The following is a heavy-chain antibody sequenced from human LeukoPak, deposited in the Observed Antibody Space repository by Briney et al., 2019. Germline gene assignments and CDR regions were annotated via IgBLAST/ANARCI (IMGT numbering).Heavy chain of an antibody. V-gene: IGHV3-30*14. CDR1: GFTFSSYA. D-gene: IGHD3-10*01. Sequence: GGSLRLSCAASGFTFSSYAMHWVRQAPGKGLEWVAVISYDGSNKYYADSVKGRFTISRDNSKNTLYLQMNSLTAEDTAVYYCARGHTRITMLRGSRSAYYFDYWGQGTLVTVSS. CDR2: ISYDGSNK. CDR3: ARGHTRITMLRGSRSAYYFDY. J-gene: IGHJ4*02.